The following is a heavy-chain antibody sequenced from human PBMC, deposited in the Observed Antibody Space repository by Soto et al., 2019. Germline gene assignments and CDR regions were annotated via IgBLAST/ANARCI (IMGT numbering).Heavy chain of an antibody. V-gene: IGHV1-8*01. J-gene: IGHJ4*02. D-gene: IGHD1-26*01. CDR2: MEPSSGRT. CDR1: GYSFTGLD. Sequence: ASVKVSCKASGYSFTGLDINWVRQTTGQGLEWMGWMEPSSGRTGYAQKFQGRVTMTRDTSINTAYMELSSLTSDDTAFYYCARGVTAGVDYWGQGTLVTVSS. CDR3: ARGVTAGVDY.